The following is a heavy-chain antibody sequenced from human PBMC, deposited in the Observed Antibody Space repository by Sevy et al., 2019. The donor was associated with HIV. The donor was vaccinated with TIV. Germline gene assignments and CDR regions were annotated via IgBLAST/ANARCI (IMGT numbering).Heavy chain of an antibody. CDR3: ARFDEDYRNFDY. J-gene: IGHJ4*02. V-gene: IGHV4-61*02. Sequence: SETLSLTCTVSGGSISSGSYYWSWIRQPAGKGLEWIGRIYTSGSSNYNPSLKSRVTMSVDTSKNQFSLKLSSVTAADTAVYYCARFDEDYRNFDYWGQGTLVTVYS. D-gene: IGHD3-16*01. CDR1: GGSISSGSYY. CDR2: IYTSGSS.